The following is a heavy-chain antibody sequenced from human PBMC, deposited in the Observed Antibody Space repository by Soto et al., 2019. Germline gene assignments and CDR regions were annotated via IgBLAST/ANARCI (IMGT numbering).Heavy chain of an antibody. V-gene: IGHV4-59*01. CDR3: ARERITMVRGDPGYFDY. CDR2: IYYSGST. D-gene: IGHD3-10*01. CDR1: GGSIRSYY. Sequence: SETLSLTCTVSGGSIRSYYCSWIRQPPGKGLEWIGYIYYSGSTNYNPSLKSRVTISVDTSKNQFSLKLSSVTAADTAVYYCARERITMVRGDPGYFDYWGQGTLVTVSS. J-gene: IGHJ4*02.